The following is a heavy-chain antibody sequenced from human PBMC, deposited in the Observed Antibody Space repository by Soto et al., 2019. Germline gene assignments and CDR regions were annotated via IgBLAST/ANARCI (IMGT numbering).Heavy chain of an antibody. CDR3: ARDAPYCSGGSCYREYYFDY. CDR1: GFTFSSYA. CDR2: ISYDGSNK. D-gene: IGHD2-15*01. Sequence: SLRLSCAASGFTFSSYAMHWVRQAPGKGLEWVAVISYDGSNKYYADSVKGRFTISRDNSKNTLYLQMNSLRAEDTAVYYCARDAPYCSGGSCYREYYFDYWGQGTLVTVSS. V-gene: IGHV3-30-3*01. J-gene: IGHJ4*02.